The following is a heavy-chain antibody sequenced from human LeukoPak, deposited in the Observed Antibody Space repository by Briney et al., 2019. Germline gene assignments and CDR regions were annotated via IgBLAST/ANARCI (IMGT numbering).Heavy chain of an antibody. Sequence: SGGSLRLSCAASGFTVSSNYLSWVRQAPGKGLEWVSVIYSGGSTYYADSVKGRFTISRDNSKNTLYLQMNSLRAEDTAVYYCAKRGHYDYVWGSSRHYYFDYWGQGTLVTVSS. V-gene: IGHV3-53*01. CDR1: GFTVSSNY. CDR2: IYSGGST. J-gene: IGHJ4*02. CDR3: AKRGHYDYVWGSSRHYYFDY. D-gene: IGHD3-16*02.